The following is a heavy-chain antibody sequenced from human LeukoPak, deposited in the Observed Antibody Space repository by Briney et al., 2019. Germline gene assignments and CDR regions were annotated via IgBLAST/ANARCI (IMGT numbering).Heavy chain of an antibody. CDR3: MRSVGSTNWYAY. J-gene: IGHJ5*01. CDR2: INPHSGGT. Sequence: ASVKVSCKASGYTFSDYYIHWVRQAPGQGLEWMGWINPHSGGTNSAQKFQGRVTMTRDTSISTAYMELNNLRSDDAAVYYCMRSVGSTNWYAYWGQGTHVIDSS. D-gene: IGHD2-15*01. CDR1: GYTFSDYY. V-gene: IGHV1-2*02.